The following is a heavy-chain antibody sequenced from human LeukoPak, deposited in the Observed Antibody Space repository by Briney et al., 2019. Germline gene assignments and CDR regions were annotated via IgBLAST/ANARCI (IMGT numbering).Heavy chain of an antibody. J-gene: IGHJ2*01. CDR1: GVTLSTYA. V-gene: IGHV3-23*01. CDR2: TSSSGSGDNT. CDR3: AKDRTVGASYWYFDL. Sequence: PGGSLRLSCAASGVTLSTYAMSWARQAPGKGLEWVSGTSSSGSGDNTYYADSVKGRFTISRDSSKNTLFPHMNTLRAEDTAIYYCAKDRTVGASYWYFDLWGRGTLVTVSS. D-gene: IGHD1-26*01.